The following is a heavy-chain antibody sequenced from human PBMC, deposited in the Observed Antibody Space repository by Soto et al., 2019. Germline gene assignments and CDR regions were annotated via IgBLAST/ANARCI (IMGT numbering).Heavy chain of an antibody. V-gene: IGHV1-69*05. J-gene: IGHJ6*02. CDR1: GGTFSNYA. CDR3: AREIHLSAHGDTGSYLYGMEV. Sequence: QVQLVQSGSVVKKPGSSVKVSCKASGGTFSNYAISWVRQAPGQGLEWMGGLIPKFGSGNYAQQSQGRVTTSXAXSXDTAFMELSSLRSEDSAVYYCAREIHLSAHGDTGSYLYGMEVWGLGTTVTVSS. D-gene: IGHD4-17*01. CDR2: LIPKFGSG.